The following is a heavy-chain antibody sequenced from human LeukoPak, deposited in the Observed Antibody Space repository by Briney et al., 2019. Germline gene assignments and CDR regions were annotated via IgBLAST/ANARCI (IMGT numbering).Heavy chain of an antibody. CDR1: GFTFSGYW. CDR2: INSDGSST. V-gene: IGHV3-74*01. CDR3: ASIWVTTRGGVSDY. D-gene: IGHD4-17*01. Sequence: PGGSLRLSCAASGFTFSGYWMHWVRQAPGKGLVWVSRINSDGSSTSYADSVKGRFTISRDNAKNTLYLQMNSLRAEDTAVYYCASIWVTTRGGVSDYWGQGTLVTVSS. J-gene: IGHJ4*02.